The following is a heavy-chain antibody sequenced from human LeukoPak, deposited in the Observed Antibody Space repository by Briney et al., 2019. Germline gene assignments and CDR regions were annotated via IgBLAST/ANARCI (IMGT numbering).Heavy chain of an antibody. D-gene: IGHD6-6*01. V-gene: IGHV1-18*01. CDR2: ISAYNGNT. J-gene: IGHJ5*02. Sequence: VASVKVSCKASGYTFTSYGISWVRQAPGQGLEWMGWISAYNGNTNYAQKFQGRVSITRNTSISTAYMELSSLRSEDTAVYYCARRRTAARNNWFDPWGQGTLVTVSS. CDR3: ARRRTAARNNWFDP. CDR1: GYTFTSYG.